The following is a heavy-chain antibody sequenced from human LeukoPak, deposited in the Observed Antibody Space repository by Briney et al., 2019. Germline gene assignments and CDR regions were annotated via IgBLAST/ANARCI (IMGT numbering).Heavy chain of an antibody. CDR2: IYYSGTT. D-gene: IGHD3-16*01. J-gene: IGHJ4*02. V-gene: IGHV4-59*01. CDR3: ARGEGDYFDY. CDR1: GGAISSYY. Sequence: SETLSLTCTVSGGAISSYYWGWIRQPPGKGLEGIGYIYYSGTTNYNPSLKSRLTISVDTSKNQFSLKLSSVTAADTAVYYCARGEGDYFDYWGQGTLVTVSS.